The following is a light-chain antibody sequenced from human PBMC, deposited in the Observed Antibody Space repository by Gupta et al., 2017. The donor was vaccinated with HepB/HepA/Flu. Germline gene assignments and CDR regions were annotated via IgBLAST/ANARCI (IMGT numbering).Light chain of an antibody. CDR2: GSS. CDR3: QQRYSSPPT. CDR1: QRVSTY. Sequence: HMTQSPSSLSTSVVDRVTITFRASQRVSTYLNWYQQKTGKVPKLLIFGSSTLQGRVPSRFSGSGSGTDFTLTIISLQPEDFSTYYCQQRYSSPPTFGRGTKVEV. V-gene: IGKV1-39*01. J-gene: IGKJ4*02.